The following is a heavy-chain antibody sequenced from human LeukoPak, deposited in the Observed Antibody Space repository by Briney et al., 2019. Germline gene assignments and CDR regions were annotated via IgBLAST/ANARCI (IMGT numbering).Heavy chain of an antibody. CDR1: GDSINGFY. CDR3: ARQGRFSYFGMVV. CDR2: IYYAGRT. D-gene: IGHD3-3*01. V-gene: IGHV4-59*08. J-gene: IGHJ6*02. Sequence: SETLSLTCTVSGDSINGFYWSWIRQPPGKGLEWVAYIYYAGRTTYNPSLKSRVTISVDTSKNQFSLKLTSLTAADTAVYYCARQGRFSYFGMVVWGQGTTVTVSS.